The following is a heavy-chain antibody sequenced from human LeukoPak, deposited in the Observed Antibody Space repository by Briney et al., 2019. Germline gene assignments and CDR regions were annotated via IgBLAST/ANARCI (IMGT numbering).Heavy chain of an antibody. Sequence: PSETLSLTCTVSGGSISSNSYYWGWIRQPPGKGLEWIGNVYYSGSTNYNPSLKSRVTISVDTSKNQFSLKLSSVTAADTAVYYCARRYSSGWYGHFDYWGKGTLVTVSS. V-gene: IGHV4-39*01. J-gene: IGHJ4*02. D-gene: IGHD6-19*01. CDR3: ARRYSSGWYGHFDY. CDR2: VYYSGST. CDR1: GGSISSNSYY.